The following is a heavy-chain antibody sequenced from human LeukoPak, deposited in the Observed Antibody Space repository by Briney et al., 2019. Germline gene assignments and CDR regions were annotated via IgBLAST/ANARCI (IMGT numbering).Heavy chain of an antibody. CDR2: IKQDGREK. CDR1: GFSFSSYW. CDR3: ARATQGYFDY. J-gene: IGHJ4*02. V-gene: IGHV3-7*04. Sequence: PGGSLRLSCAASGFSFSSYWMSWVRQAPGKGLDWVAHIKQDGREKHYVDSVKGRFTISRDNAKNSPYLEMNSLRVEDTAVYYCARATQGYFDYWGQGALVTVSS.